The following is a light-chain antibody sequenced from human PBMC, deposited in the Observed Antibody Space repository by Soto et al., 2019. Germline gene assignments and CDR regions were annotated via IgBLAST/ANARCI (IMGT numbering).Light chain of an antibody. J-gene: IGKJ2*01. Sequence: DIQMTQSPSSLSASVGDRVTITCQASQDTRKYLNWYQQKPGKAPKLLIYDVSNLATVVPSRFSGSGSGTDFTFTISSLQPEDIATYYCQQYDNLPYTFGQGTKLEI. CDR1: QDTRKY. CDR2: DVS. V-gene: IGKV1-33*01. CDR3: QQYDNLPYT.